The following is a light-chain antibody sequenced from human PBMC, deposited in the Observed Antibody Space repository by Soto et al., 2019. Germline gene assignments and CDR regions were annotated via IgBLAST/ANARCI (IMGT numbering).Light chain of an antibody. CDR2: GAV. CDR1: QSVRSK. CDR3: QQYGSSGP. V-gene: IGKV3-15*01. Sequence: EIVMTQSPATLSVSPGERATLSCRASQSVRSKLAWYQQKPGQAPRLLIYGAVTRATGIPARFSGSGSGTDLNIKIRRLDFEDFGVYYSQQYGSSGPVGQGSKVDIK. J-gene: IGKJ1*01.